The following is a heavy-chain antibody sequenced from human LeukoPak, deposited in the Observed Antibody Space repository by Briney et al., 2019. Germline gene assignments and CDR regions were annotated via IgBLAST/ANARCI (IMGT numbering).Heavy chain of an antibody. D-gene: IGHD6-6*01. CDR1: GLTFSDYY. CDR2: ISSSGSTI. Sequence: SGGSLRLSCAASGLTFSDYYMSWIRQAPGKGLEWVSYISSSGSTIYYADSVKGRFTISRDNAKNSLYLQMNSLRAEDTAVYYCARAPYSSSSADAFDIWGQGTMVTVSS. CDR3: ARAPYSSSSADAFDI. J-gene: IGHJ3*02. V-gene: IGHV3-11*01.